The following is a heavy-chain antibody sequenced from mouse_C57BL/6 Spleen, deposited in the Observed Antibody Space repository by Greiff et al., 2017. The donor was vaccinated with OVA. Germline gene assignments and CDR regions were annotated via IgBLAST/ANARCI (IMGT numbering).Heavy chain of an antibody. Sequence: VQLQQSGPELVKPGASVKISCKASGYSFTGYYMNWVKQSPEKSLEWIGEINPSTGGTTYNQKFKAKATLTVDKSSSTAYMQLKSLTSEDSAVYYCARMGWAMDYWGQGTSVTVSS. CDR2: INPSTGGT. J-gene: IGHJ4*01. D-gene: IGHD1-1*02. V-gene: IGHV1-42*01. CDR3: ARMGWAMDY. CDR1: GYSFTGYY.